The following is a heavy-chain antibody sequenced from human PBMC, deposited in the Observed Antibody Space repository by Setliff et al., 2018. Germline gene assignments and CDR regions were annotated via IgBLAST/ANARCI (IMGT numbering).Heavy chain of an antibody. CDR3: ARYITGTTPADY. Sequence: ASVKVSCKPSGYAFITFGMSWVRQAPGQGLEWMGWMSPVYGIANYARKFQGRVTLTADTSTSTAYMELRSLRSDDTAVYYCARYITGTTPADYWGQGTLVTVSS. CDR1: GYAFITFG. V-gene: IGHV1-18*01. D-gene: IGHD1-7*01. J-gene: IGHJ4*02. CDR2: MSPVYGIA.